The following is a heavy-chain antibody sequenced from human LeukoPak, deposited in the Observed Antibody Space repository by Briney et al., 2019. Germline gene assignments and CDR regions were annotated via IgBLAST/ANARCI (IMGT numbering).Heavy chain of an antibody. V-gene: IGHV4-34*01. CDR2: LSHSGST. Sequence: PSETLSLTCAVYGGPFSGYYWSWIRQPPGKGLEWIGELSHSGSTNCNPSLRSRVTISVDTSKNQFSLKVSSVTAADTAVYYCARGRRTYDFWSGYYDAFDIWGQGTMVTVSS. D-gene: IGHD3-3*01. J-gene: IGHJ3*02. CDR3: ARGRRTYDFWSGYYDAFDI. CDR1: GGPFSGYY.